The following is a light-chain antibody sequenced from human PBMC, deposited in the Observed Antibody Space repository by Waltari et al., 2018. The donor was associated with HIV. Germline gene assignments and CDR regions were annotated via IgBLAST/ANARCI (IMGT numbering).Light chain of an antibody. J-gene: IGKJ3*01. Sequence: DIQLTQAPSFLSASVGDKVTITCRASQGLINYLACYQQKAGKAPKLLIFAASTLQSGVPSRFSGSGSGTDFALTISSLQPEDFATYYCQQLDGYPFTFGPGTKVDIK. V-gene: IGKV1-9*01. CDR1: QGLINY. CDR2: AAS. CDR3: QQLDGYPFT.